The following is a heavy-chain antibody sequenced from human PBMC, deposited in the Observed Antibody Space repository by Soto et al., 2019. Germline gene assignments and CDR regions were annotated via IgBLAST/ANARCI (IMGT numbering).Heavy chain of an antibody. D-gene: IGHD6-25*01. J-gene: IGHJ4*02. CDR2: LKSHTDGGTT. CDR1: GLTFTNAW. Sequence: VQLVESGGGLVKPGGSLRLSCTVSGLTFTNAWMTWVRQAPGKGLEWVARLKSHTDGGTTEYAAPLKGRFTISRDHSRNTLFLQMNSLNTEDTAVYFCATAPGYWASAPLDYWGQGTLVTVSS. CDR3: ATAPGYWASAPLDY. V-gene: IGHV3-15*07.